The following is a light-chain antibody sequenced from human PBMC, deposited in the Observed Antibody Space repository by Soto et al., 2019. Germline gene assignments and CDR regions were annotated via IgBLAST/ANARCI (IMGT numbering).Light chain of an antibody. CDR2: DAS. Sequence: DILLTQSPATLSVYPGERAPLSCRASQSVSSYLAWYQQKPGQAPRLLIYDASTRATGIPARFSGSGSGTDFSLTISSLEPEDFAVYYCQQRSHWPRTFGQGTKVDIK. J-gene: IGKJ1*01. CDR3: QQRSHWPRT. CDR1: QSVSSY. V-gene: IGKV3-11*01.